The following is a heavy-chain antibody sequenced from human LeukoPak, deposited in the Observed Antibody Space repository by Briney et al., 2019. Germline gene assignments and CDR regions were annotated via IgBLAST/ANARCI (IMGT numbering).Heavy chain of an antibody. Sequence: SETLSLTCAVYGGSFSGYYWSWIRQPPGKGLEWIGEINHSGSTNYNPSLKSRVTISVDTSKNQFSLKLSSVTAADTAVYYCARDSAVAGTSFDYWGQGTLVTVFS. V-gene: IGHV4-34*01. CDR2: INHSGST. CDR1: GGSFSGYY. D-gene: IGHD6-19*01. CDR3: ARDSAVAGTSFDY. J-gene: IGHJ4*02.